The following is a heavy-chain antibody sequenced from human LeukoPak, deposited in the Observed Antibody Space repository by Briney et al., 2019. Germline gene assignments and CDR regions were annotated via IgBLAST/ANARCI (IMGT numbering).Heavy chain of an antibody. CDR3: FSHNWFDP. V-gene: IGHV3-30*03. Sequence: GSLRLSCAASGFTFSNYGIHWVRQAPGKGLEWVAVISYDGSNKHYVDSVKGRFTISRDNSKNTLYLQMNSLRAEDTAVYYCFSHNWFDPWGQGTLVTVSS. CDR1: GFTFSNYG. CDR2: ISYDGSNK. J-gene: IGHJ5*02.